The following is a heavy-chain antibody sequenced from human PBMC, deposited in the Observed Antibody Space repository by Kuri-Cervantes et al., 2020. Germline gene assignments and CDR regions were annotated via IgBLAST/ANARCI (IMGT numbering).Heavy chain of an antibody. Sequence: SETLTLTCTVSGDSISTWYWSWLRQPAGKGLEWIGRVFRSGSTNYNSSLKSRVTISLDTSKNQLYLNLSSLTAADTAVYYCARGALALLTSPFDLWGRGTLVTVSS. CDR3: ARGALALLTSPFDL. D-gene: IGHD2-15*01. CDR2: VFRSGST. J-gene: IGHJ2*01. CDR1: GDSISTWY. V-gene: IGHV4-4*07.